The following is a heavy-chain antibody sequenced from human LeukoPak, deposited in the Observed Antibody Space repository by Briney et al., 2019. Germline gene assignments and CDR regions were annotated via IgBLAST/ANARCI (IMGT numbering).Heavy chain of an antibody. CDR1: GFTFSSYA. CDR2: IVGSGGNM. J-gene: IGHJ4*02. CDR3: TKGLTWDSTSCSD. V-gene: IGHV3-23*01. D-gene: IGHD2-2*01. Sequence: PGGSLRLSCAASGFTFSSYAMSWVRQAPGKGLEWVSAIVGSGGNMYYADSVEGRFTISRDNFKSTLYLQMNSLRAEDTAVYYCTKGLTWDSTSCSDWGQGTLVTVSS.